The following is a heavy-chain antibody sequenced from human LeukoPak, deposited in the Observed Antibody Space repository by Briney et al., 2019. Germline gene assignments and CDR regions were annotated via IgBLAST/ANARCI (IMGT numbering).Heavy chain of an antibody. CDR3: AKDIRNSLTRYYFDY. J-gene: IGHJ4*02. D-gene: IGHD1-14*01. CDR2: ISSNGGST. CDR1: GFTFSSYT. V-gene: IGHV3-64D*09. Sequence: GGSLRLSCSASGFTFSSYTMHWVRQAPGKGLEYVSGISSNGGSTYYADSLKGRFTISRDNSKNTLYLQVSSLRAEDTAVYYCAKDIRNSLTRYYFDYWGQGTLVTVSS.